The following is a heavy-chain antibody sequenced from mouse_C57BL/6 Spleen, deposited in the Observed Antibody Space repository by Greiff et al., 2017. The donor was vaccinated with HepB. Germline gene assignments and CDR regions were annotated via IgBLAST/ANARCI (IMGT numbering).Heavy chain of an antibody. CDR3: ARAFPYYYGSSYGYFDV. V-gene: IGHV1-26*01. D-gene: IGHD1-1*01. CDR2: INPNNGGT. J-gene: IGHJ1*03. Sequence: EVQLQQSGPELVKPGASVKISCKASGYTFTDYYMNWVKQSHGKSLEWIGDINPNNGGTSYNQKFKGKATLTVDKSSSTAYMELRSLTSEDSAVYYCARAFPYYYGSSYGYFDVWGTGTTVTVSS. CDR1: GYTFTDYY.